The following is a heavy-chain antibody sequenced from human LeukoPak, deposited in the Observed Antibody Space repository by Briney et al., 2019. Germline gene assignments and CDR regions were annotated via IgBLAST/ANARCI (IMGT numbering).Heavy chain of an antibody. J-gene: IGHJ6*03. D-gene: IGHD3-3*01. CDR1: GGSISSYY. CDR3: ARNPRNYDFWSGYQYPYYYMDV. V-gene: IGHV4-59*08. CDR2: IYYSGST. Sequence: PSETLSLTCRVSGGSISSYYWSWIRQPPGKGLEWIGYIYYSGSTNYNPSLKSRVTISVDTSKNQFSLKLSSVTAADTAVYYCARNPRNYDFWSGYQYPYYYMDVWGKGTTVTVSS.